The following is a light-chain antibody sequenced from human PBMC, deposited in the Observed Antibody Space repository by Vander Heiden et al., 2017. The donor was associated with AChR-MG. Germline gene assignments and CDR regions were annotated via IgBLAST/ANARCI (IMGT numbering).Light chain of an antibody. J-gene: IGLJ2*01. CDR2: YDS. CDR1: NIGSKR. CDR3: QVWDSSSDHVV. Sequence: SYVLTQPPSVSVAPGKTARITCGGNNIGSKRVHWDQQKPGQAPVLVIYYDSDRPSGIPERFSGSNSGNTATLTISRVEAGDEADYYCQVWDSSSDHVVFGGGTKLTVL. V-gene: IGLV3-21*04.